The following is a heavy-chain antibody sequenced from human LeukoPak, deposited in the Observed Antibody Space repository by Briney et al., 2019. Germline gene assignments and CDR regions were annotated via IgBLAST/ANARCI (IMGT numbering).Heavy chain of an antibody. Sequence: PGGSLRASCAASGITFSAYTMNWVRQAPGKGLEWVSSISGSGSYIFYADSVKGRFTISRDNAKNSLYLQMNSLRAEDTAVYYCASDRSLIASSYYFDNWGQRTLVTVSS. J-gene: IGHJ4*02. D-gene: IGHD3-22*01. V-gene: IGHV3-21*01. CDR3: ASDRSLIASSYYFDN. CDR1: GITFSAYT. CDR2: ISGSGSYI.